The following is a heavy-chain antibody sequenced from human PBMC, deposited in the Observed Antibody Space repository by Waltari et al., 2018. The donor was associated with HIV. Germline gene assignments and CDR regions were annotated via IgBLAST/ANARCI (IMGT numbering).Heavy chain of an antibody. CDR2: INAGNGNT. CDR3: ARGGSSSYYDY. J-gene: IGHJ4*02. V-gene: IGHV1-3*01. Sequence: QVQLVQSGAEVKKPGASVKVSCKASGYTFTSSAMHWVRQAPGQRLEWMGWINAGNGNTKYSQKFQGRVTITRDTSASTAYMELSSLRSEDTAVYYCARGGSSSYYDYWGQGTLVTVSS. CDR1: GYTFTSSA. D-gene: IGHD6-13*01.